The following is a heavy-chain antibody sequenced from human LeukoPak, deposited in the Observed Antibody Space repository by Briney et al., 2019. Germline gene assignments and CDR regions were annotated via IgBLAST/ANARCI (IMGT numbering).Heavy chain of an antibody. CDR3: ARDRSYYDILTGYVGVGPFDY. J-gene: IGHJ4*02. V-gene: IGHV1-69*05. CDR2: IIPIFGTA. CDR1: GGTFSSYA. D-gene: IGHD3-9*01. Sequence: GASVKVSCKASGGTFSSYAISWVRQAPGQGLEWMGGIIPIFGTANYAQKFQGRVTITTDESTSTAYMELSSLRSEDTAVYYCARDRSYYDILTGYVGVGPFDYWGQGTLVTVSS.